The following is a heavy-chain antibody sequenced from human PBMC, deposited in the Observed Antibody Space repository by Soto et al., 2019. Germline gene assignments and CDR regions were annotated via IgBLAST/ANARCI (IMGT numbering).Heavy chain of an antibody. D-gene: IGHD3-22*01. CDR1: GGTFSSYA. Sequence: SVKVSCKASGGTFSSYAISWVRQAPGQGLEWMGGIIPIFGTANYAQKFQGRVTITADESTSTAYMELSSLRSEDTAVYYCLAPYDSSGYDAFDIWGQGTMVTVSS. J-gene: IGHJ3*02. V-gene: IGHV1-69*13. CDR3: LAPYDSSGYDAFDI. CDR2: IIPIFGTA.